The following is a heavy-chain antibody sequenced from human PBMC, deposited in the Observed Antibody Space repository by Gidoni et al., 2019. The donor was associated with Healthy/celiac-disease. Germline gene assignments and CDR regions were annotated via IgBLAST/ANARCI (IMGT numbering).Heavy chain of an antibody. V-gene: IGHV4-30-4*01. Sequence: QVQMQESGPGLVTPSQTLALTRTVSGCPISSGDYYWSWIRQPPGKGLEWIVYIYYSGSTYYNPSLKSRVTISVDTSKNQFSLKLSSVTAADTAVYYCARGPKPAALMDVWGQGTTVTVSS. CDR1: GCPISSGDYY. D-gene: IGHD2-2*01. CDR3: ARGPKPAALMDV. CDR2: IYYSGST. J-gene: IGHJ6*02.